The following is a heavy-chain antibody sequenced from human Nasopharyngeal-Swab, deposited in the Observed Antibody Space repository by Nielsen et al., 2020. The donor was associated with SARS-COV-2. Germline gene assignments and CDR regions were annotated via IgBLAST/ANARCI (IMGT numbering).Heavy chain of an antibody. Sequence: SLKISCAASGFTFDDYAMHWVRQAPGKGLEWVSGISWNSGSIGYADSVKGRFTISRDNAKNSLYLQMNSLRAEDTALYYCARAHYGGTYYYYYGMDVWGQGTTVTVAS. CDR2: ISWNSGSI. J-gene: IGHJ6*02. V-gene: IGHV3-9*01. CDR1: GFTFDDYA. D-gene: IGHD4-23*01. CDR3: ARAHYGGTYYYYYGMDV.